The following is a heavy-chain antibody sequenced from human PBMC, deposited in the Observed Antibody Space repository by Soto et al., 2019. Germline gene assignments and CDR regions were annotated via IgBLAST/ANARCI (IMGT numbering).Heavy chain of an antibody. D-gene: IGHD5-12*01. CDR1: GFSFTAYI. Sequence: EVHLLESGGDLGQPGGSLRLSCAASGFSFTAYIMSLFRQAPGQGLEWVSAVSVSGDKTYYADSVKGRFTISRDDAKNPLYLHLNTLRVDDNAIYYCAKGGWLDDCGQGTLVTVAS. V-gene: IGHV3-23*01. CDR2: VSVSGDKT. CDR3: AKGGWLDD. J-gene: IGHJ4*02.